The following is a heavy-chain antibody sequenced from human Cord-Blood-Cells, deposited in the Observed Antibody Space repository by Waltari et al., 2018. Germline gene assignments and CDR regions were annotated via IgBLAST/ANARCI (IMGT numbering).Heavy chain of an antibody. Sequence: QVQLQESGPGLVKPSGTLSLTCAVSGGSISSSNWWSWVRQPPGKGLERIGEIYHSGSTNYNPSLTSRVTISVGKSKNRFSLKLSSVTAADTAVYYWARDLTGPRGGDWGQGTLVTVSS. V-gene: IGHV4-4*02. CDR2: IYHSGST. D-gene: IGHD7-27*01. CDR3: ARDLTGPRGGD. J-gene: IGHJ4*02. CDR1: GGSISSSNW.